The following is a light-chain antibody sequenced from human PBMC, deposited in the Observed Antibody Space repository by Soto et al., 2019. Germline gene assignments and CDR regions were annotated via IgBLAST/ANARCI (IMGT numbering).Light chain of an antibody. CDR1: LPISNY. V-gene: IGKV1-27*01. Sequence: LDVTESPSPVATCRRERDAFTWLASLPISNYLAWYQQKPGKIPNLLIYAASTLQAGVPSRFSGSGSGTDFTLTISSLQPEDVAAYYCQKYSSAPLTFGGGTKVDIK. CDR2: AAS. J-gene: IGKJ4*01. CDR3: QKYSSAPLT.